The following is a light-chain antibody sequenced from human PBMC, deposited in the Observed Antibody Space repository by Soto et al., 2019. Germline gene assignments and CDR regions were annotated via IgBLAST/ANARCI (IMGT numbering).Light chain of an antibody. J-gene: IGKJ4*01. V-gene: IGKV3-15*01. CDR3: QQYNAWPFT. Sequence: EIVMTQSPATLSVSPGEGVTLSCRASQSVSRNLAWYQQKPGQAPRLLIYGASTRATGIPARFSGSGSGTEFTLTITSLQSEDFAVYYCQQYNAWPFTFGGGTKVDIK. CDR1: QSVSRN. CDR2: GAS.